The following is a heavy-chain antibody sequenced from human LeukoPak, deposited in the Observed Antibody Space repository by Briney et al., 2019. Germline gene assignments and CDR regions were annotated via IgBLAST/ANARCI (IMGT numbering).Heavy chain of an antibody. CDR2: MNPNSGNT. CDR1: GYTFTSYD. CDR3: ARVLSSSADHLYYFDY. Sequence: ASVKVSCKASGYTFTSYDINWVRQAPGQXXXXMGWMNPNSGNTGYAQKFQGRVTMTRNTSISTAYMGPSSLRSEDTAVYYCARVLSSSADHLYYFDYWGQGTLVTVSS. D-gene: IGHD6-6*01. V-gene: IGHV1-8*01. J-gene: IGHJ4*02.